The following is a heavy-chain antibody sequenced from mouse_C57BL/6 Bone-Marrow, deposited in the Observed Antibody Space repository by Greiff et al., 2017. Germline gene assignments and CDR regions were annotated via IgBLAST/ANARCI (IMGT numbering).Heavy chain of an antibody. CDR3: AIGTDPFAY. V-gene: IGHV1-55*01. J-gene: IGHJ3*01. CDR1: GYTFTSYW. D-gene: IGHD3-3*01. CDR2: IYPGSGSP. Sequence: VQLQQPGAELVKPGASVKMSCKASGYTFTSYWITWVKQRPGQGLEWIGDIYPGSGSPNYNEKFKSKATLAVDTSSSTAYMQLSSLTSEDAAVYYCAIGTDPFAYWGQGTLVTVSA.